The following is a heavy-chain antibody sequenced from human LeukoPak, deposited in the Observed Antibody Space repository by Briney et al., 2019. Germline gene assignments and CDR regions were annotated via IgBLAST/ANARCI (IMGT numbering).Heavy chain of an antibody. CDR1: GGSISSGSYY. Sequence: SETLSLTCTVSGGSISSGSYYWSWIRQPAGKGLEWIGRIYTSGSTNYNPSLKSRVTISVDTSKNQFSLKLSSVTAADTAVYYCARAQGIGRAFDIWGQGTMVTVSS. V-gene: IGHV4-61*02. J-gene: IGHJ3*02. CDR3: ARAQGIGRAFDI. D-gene: IGHD3-10*01. CDR2: IYTSGST.